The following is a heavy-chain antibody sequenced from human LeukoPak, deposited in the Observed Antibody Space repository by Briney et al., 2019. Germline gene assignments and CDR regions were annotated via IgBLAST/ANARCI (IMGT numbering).Heavy chain of an antibody. CDR1: GFTFNSYA. CDR2: ISGSGGST. J-gene: IGHJ3*02. D-gene: IGHD6-19*01. V-gene: IGHV3-23*01. CDR3: AKGGYSSGWIDAFDI. Sequence: GGSLRLSCAASGFTFNSYAMTWVRQAPGKGLEWVSAISGSGGSTYYADSVKGRFTISRDNSKNTLYLQMNSLRAEDTAVYYCAKGGYSSGWIDAFDIWGQGTMVTVSS.